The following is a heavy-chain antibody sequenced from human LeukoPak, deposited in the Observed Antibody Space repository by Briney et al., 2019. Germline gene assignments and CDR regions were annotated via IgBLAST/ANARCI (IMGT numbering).Heavy chain of an antibody. D-gene: IGHD2-21*01. CDR1: GYTFTTYY. Sequence: GESLKISCKGAGYTFTTYYIGWVRQMPRKGLEGRVIINPGDSDTIYSPSFQGQVTLSVDKSFSTAYLQWRSLKASDTATYYCARDAYCGPAKCYDQELDYWGQGTLVTVSS. J-gene: IGHJ4*02. V-gene: IGHV5-51*06. CDR2: INPGDSDT. CDR3: ARDAYCGPAKCYDQELDY.